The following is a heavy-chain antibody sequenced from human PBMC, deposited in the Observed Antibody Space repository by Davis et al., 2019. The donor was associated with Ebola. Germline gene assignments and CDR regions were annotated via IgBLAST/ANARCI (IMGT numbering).Heavy chain of an antibody. V-gene: IGHV5-51*01. CDR2: IYSGDSDT. CDR3: ARQGAMAGTPFDY. Sequence: KISCKGSGYRFTTYWIGWVRQMPGKGLEWMGIIYSGDSDTRYSPSFQGQVTISADKSITAAYLQWRSLKASDTAMYYCARQGAMAGTPFDYWGQGTLVTASS. D-gene: IGHD1-7*01. CDR1: GYRFTTYW. J-gene: IGHJ4*02.